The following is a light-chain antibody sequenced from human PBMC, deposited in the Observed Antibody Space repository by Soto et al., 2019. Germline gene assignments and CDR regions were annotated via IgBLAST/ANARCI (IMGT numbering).Light chain of an antibody. J-gene: IGLJ1*01. Sequence: QSVLTQPPSASGSPGQSVTISCTGTSSDVGGYNYVSWYQQHPGKAPKLMIYEVSKRPSGVPDRFSGSKSGNTASLTVSGLQAEDEADYYCSSDAGSNNLRVFGTGTKLTVL. V-gene: IGLV2-8*01. CDR3: SSDAGSNNLRV. CDR2: EVS. CDR1: SSDVGGYNY.